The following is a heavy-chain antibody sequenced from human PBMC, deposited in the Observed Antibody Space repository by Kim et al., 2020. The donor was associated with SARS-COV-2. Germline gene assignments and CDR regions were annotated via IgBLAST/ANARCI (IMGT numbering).Heavy chain of an antibody. Sequence: SETLSLTCAVYGGSFSGYYWSWIRQPPGKGLEWIGEINHSGSTNYNPSLKSRVTISVDTSKNQFSLKLSSVTAADTAVYYCASLNSYSSSQRGMDVWGQGTTVTVSS. CDR1: GGSFSGYY. CDR3: ASLNSYSSSQRGMDV. CDR2: INHSGST. J-gene: IGHJ6*02. D-gene: IGHD6-13*01. V-gene: IGHV4-34*01.